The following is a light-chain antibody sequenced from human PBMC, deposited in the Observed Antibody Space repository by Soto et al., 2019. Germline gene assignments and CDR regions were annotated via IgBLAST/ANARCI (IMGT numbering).Light chain of an antibody. CDR2: GAS. CDR3: QQYGGSPLYT. CDR1: QSVSSSY. Sequence: EIVLTQSPGTLSLSPGERATLSCRASQSVSSSYLAWYQQKPGQAPRLLIYGASSRATGIPDRFSGSGSGTDFTLTISRLEPEYFAVYYSQQYGGSPLYTFGQGTKVQIK. J-gene: IGKJ2*01. V-gene: IGKV3-20*01.